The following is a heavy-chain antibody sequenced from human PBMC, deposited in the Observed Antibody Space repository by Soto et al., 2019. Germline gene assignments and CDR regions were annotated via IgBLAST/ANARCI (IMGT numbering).Heavy chain of an antibody. CDR1: GFTFSSYA. CDR2: ISGSGGST. CDR3: AKDPGDYNDAFDN. Sequence: GGSLRLSCAASGFTFSSYAMSWVRQAPGKGLEWVSAISGSGGSTYYADSVKGRCTISRDNSKNTLYLQMNSLRAEDTAVYYCAKDPGDYNDAFDNWGQGTMVIVSS. D-gene: IGHD7-27*01. V-gene: IGHV3-23*01. J-gene: IGHJ3*02.